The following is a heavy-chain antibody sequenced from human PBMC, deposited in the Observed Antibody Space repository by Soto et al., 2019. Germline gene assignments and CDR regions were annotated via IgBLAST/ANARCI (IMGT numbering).Heavy chain of an antibody. V-gene: IGHV3-7*05. J-gene: IGHJ6*03. Sequence: GGSLRLSCAASGFTFSSYWMSWVRQAPGKGLEWVANIKQDGSEKYYVDSVKGRFTISRDNAKNSLYLQMNSLRAEDTAVYYCARSYYDFIWGSYRQEYYCYHLDVSARRTTVTVS. CDR1: GFTFSSYW. CDR3: ARSYYDFIWGSYRQEYYCYHLDV. CDR2: IKQDGSEK. D-gene: IGHD3-16*02.